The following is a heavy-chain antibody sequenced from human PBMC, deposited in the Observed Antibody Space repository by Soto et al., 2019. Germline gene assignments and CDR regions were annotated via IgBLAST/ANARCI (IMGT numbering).Heavy chain of an antibody. D-gene: IGHD6-6*01. V-gene: IGHV3-66*01. Sequence: EVQLVESGGGLVQPGGSLRLSCAASGFTVSSNYMSWVRQAPGKGLEWVSVIYSGGSTYYADSVKGRFTISRDNSKNTLYLQMNSLRAEDTAVYYCAREVFGSSSYYFDSWGQGTLVTVSS. CDR1: GFTVSSNY. CDR2: IYSGGST. J-gene: IGHJ4*02. CDR3: AREVFGSSSYYFDS.